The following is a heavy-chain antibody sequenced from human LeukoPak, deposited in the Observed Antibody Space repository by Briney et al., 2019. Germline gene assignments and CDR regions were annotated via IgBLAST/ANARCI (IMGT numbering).Heavy chain of an antibody. J-gene: IGHJ2*01. Sequence: SETLSLTCTVSGGSISSYYWSWIRQPPGKGLEWIGYIYYSGSTNYNPSLKSRVTISVDTSKNQFSLKLSSVTAADTAVYYWARAYCGGDCYGRIGYFDLWGRGTLVTVSS. CDR3: ARAYCGGDCYGRIGYFDL. V-gene: IGHV4-59*01. CDR2: IYYSGST. D-gene: IGHD2-21*02. CDR1: GGSISSYY.